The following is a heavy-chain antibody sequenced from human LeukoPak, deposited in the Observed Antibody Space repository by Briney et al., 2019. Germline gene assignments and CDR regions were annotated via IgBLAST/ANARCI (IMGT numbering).Heavy chain of an antibody. J-gene: IGHJ3*02. CDR3: ARVSSSSSNGAFDI. V-gene: IGHV1-18*01. Sequence: ASVKVSCKASGYTSTSYGISWVRQAPGQGLEWMGWISAYNGNTNYAQKLQGRVTMTTDTSTSTAYMELRSLRSDDTAVYYCARVSSSSSNGAFDIWGQGTMVTVSS. D-gene: IGHD6-6*01. CDR2: ISAYNGNT. CDR1: GYTSTSYG.